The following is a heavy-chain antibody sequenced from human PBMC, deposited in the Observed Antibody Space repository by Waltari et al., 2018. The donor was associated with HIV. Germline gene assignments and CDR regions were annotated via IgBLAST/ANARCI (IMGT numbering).Heavy chain of an antibody. D-gene: IGHD1-26*01. Sequence: QLQLQESGPGLVKPSETLSLTCTVSGGSISSTNYYWGWIRQLPNKGLEWIGSISYRGTPYYNPSLRSRVTISVDTSKNQFSLKVRSVIAADTAVDYCARRLLVGSTEGAGDYWGQGTLVTVSS. CDR3: ARRLLVGSTEGAGDY. V-gene: IGHV4-39*01. J-gene: IGHJ4*02. CDR1: GGSISSTNYY. CDR2: ISYRGTP.